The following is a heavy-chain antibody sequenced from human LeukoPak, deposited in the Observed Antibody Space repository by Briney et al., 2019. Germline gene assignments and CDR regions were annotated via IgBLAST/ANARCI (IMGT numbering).Heavy chain of an antibody. Sequence: GASVKVSCKASGYTFTGYGISWVRQAPGQGLEWMGWISDYNGHTNFAQKLQGIVTMTTDTSTNTAYMELRSLLSDDTAVYYCARDRYGTGSYDYWGQGTLVAVSS. V-gene: IGHV1-18*01. CDR3: ARDRYGTGSYDY. CDR1: GYTFTGYG. J-gene: IGHJ4*02. CDR2: ISDYNGHT. D-gene: IGHD3-10*01.